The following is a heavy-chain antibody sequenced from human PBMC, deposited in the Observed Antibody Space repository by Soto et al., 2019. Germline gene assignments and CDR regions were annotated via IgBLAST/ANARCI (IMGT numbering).Heavy chain of an antibody. V-gene: IGHV3-30*18. J-gene: IGHJ4*02. D-gene: IGHD1-1*01. CDR3: AKGTKLPDYFDC. CDR1: GFTFSNYG. CDR2: ISYDGTNT. Sequence: LRLSCAASGFTFSNYGMHWVRQAPGKGLEWVAVISYDGTNTYDADSVKGRFTISRDISENTLHLQMNSLRAEDTAVYYCAKGTKLPDYFDCWGQGALVTVSS.